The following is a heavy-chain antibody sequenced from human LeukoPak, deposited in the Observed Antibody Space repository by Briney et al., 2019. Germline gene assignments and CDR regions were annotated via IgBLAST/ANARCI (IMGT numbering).Heavy chain of an antibody. J-gene: IGHJ4*02. Sequence: NLGESLKISCKGSGYSFSNYWIGWVRQMPGKGLECMGIIYPGDSETRYSPSFQGHVTMSADKSISTAYLQWSSLKASDTAIYFCARRRIVGATGGPYFDYWGQGTLVTVSS. D-gene: IGHD1-26*01. CDR3: ARRRIVGATGGPYFDY. CDR2: IYPGDSET. V-gene: IGHV5-51*01. CDR1: GYSFSNYW.